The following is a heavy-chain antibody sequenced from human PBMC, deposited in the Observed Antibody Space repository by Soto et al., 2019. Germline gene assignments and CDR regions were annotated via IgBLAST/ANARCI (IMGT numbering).Heavy chain of an antibody. Sequence: PSETLSLTCSVFGDSISRYYWSWIRQPAGKGLEFIGRIYNSGIINYNPSLESRVTMSVDPSKNQISLQLSSATAADTAMYYCARGPYCGEECYFAYWDQGTLVTVSS. J-gene: IGHJ4*02. D-gene: IGHD3-10*01. CDR1: GDSISRYY. V-gene: IGHV4-4*07. CDR2: IYNSGII. CDR3: ARGPYCGEECYFAY.